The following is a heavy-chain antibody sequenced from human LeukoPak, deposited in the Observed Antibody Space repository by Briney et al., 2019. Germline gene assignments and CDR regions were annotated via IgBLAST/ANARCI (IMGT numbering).Heavy chain of an antibody. D-gene: IGHD6-19*01. J-gene: IGHJ4*02. V-gene: IGHV2-5*02. CDR2: LYWDDDK. CDR1: GFSLSTSGVG. CDR3: AHSRGLAVAGYFDY. Sequence: SGPTLVKPTQTLTLTCTFSGFSLSTSGVGVGWIRQPPGKALEWLALLYWDDDKRYSPSLKSRLTITKDTSKNQVVITMTNMDPVDTATYYCAHSRGLAVAGYFDYWGQGTLVTVSS.